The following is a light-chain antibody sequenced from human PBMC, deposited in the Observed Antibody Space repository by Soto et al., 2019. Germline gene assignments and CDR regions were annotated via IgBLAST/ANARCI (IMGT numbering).Light chain of an antibody. J-gene: IGKJ1*01. CDR3: QQYETFSGT. CDR2: DAS. Sequence: DIRMTQSPSTLSASVGDTVTVTCRASQSVRGWLAWYQHRPGEAPKLLIYDASALPRGVPSRFSGSGSGTKFTLTIASLQPDDFATYYCQQYETFSGTFGPGTKVDI. CDR1: QSVRGW. V-gene: IGKV1-5*01.